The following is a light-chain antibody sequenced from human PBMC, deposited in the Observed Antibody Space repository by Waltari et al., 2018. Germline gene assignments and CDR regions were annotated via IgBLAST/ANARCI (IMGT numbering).Light chain of an antibody. Sequence: EIMLSQSPVTLSLSPGERATLSCRASQNIQTYLAWYHHRPGQPPRLHIYDAFYRATCIPARFSGSGSGTDFTLSISSLEPEDFAVYFCQQRSDWPPFTFGPGTRVDI. J-gene: IGKJ3*01. CDR1: QNIQTY. CDR3: QQRSDWPPFT. V-gene: IGKV3-11*01. CDR2: DAF.